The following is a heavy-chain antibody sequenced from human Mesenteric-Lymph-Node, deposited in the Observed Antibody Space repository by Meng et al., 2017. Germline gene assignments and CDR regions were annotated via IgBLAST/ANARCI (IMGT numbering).Heavy chain of an antibody. D-gene: IGHD3-16*01. V-gene: IGHV4-61*01. CDR2: IYYSGST. CDR3: ARGTNDGGTPDHTFYFYYYGLDV. CDR1: GGSVSSCTYY. J-gene: IGHJ6*02. Sequence: SETLSLTCTVSGGSVSSCTYYWSWIRQPPGKGLEWMGYIYYSGSTNYNPSLKSRVTISLDTSKNQFPLKLSSVTAADTAVYYCARGTNDGGTPDHTFYFYYYGLDVWGQGTTVTVSS.